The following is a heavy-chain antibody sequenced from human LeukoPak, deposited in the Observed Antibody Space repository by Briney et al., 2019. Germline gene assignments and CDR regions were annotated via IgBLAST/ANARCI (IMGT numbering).Heavy chain of an antibody. Sequence: QPGGSLRLSCAASGFTFSSYWRSWVRQAPGKGLEWVANIKQDGSEKYYVDSVKGRFTISRDNAKNSLYLQMNSLRAEDTAVYYCATMGYYYYYMDVWGEGTTVTVSS. CDR2: IKQDGSEK. CDR1: GFTFSSYW. V-gene: IGHV3-7*01. J-gene: IGHJ6*03. D-gene: IGHD3-10*01. CDR3: ATMGYYYYYMDV.